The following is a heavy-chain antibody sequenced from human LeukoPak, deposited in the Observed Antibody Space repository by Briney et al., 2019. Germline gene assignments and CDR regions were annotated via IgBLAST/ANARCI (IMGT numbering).Heavy chain of an antibody. CDR2: IYYSGST. J-gene: IGHJ6*02. CDR3: ARDRFLESGSYYNDFPYYGMDV. Sequence: SETLSLTCTVSGGSISSGGYYWSWIRQHPGKGLEWIGYIYYSGSTYYNPSLKSRVTISVDTSKNQFSLKLSSVTAADTAVYYCARDRFLESGSYYNDFPYYGMDVWGQGTTVTVSS. D-gene: IGHD3-10*01. V-gene: IGHV4-31*03. CDR1: GGSISSGGYY.